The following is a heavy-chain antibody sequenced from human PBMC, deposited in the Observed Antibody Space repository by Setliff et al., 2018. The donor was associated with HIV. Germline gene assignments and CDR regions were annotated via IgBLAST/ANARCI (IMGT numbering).Heavy chain of an antibody. CDR2: IYHSGST. J-gene: IGHJ5*02. V-gene: IGHV4-30-2*01. CDR3: ATILVYGVYKWFNP. D-gene: IGHD3-3*01. CDR1: GGSISSGGYS. Sequence: PSETLSLTCAVSGGSISSGGYSWSWIRQPPGKGLEWIGYIYHSGSTYYNPSLKSRVTISVDRSKNQFSLKLSSVTAADTAVYYCATILVYGVYKWFNPWGQGTLVTVSS.